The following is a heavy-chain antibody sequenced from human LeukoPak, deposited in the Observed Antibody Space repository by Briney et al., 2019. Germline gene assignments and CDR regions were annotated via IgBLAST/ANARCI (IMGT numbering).Heavy chain of an antibody. Sequence: ASVKVSCQASGGTFSSYTISWVRQAPGQGLEWMGRIIPILGIANYAQKFQGRVTITADKSTSTAYMELSRLRSEDTAVYYCARDSGNPRRGHTYGMDVWGQGTTVTVSS. V-gene: IGHV1-69*04. J-gene: IGHJ6*02. D-gene: IGHD1-26*01. CDR2: IIPILGIA. CDR3: ARDSGNPRRGHTYGMDV. CDR1: GGTFSSYT.